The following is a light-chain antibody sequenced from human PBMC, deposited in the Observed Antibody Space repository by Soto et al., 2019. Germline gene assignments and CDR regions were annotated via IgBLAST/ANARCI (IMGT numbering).Light chain of an antibody. J-gene: IGKJ1*01. Sequence: DIQMTQSPATLSVSAWESATLSCRASQSVSSNLAWYQQKPGQAPRLLIYGASTRATGIPARFSGSGSGTEFTLTISSLQSEDFAVYYCQQYKNWPKTFGQGTKVDIK. CDR3: QQYKNWPKT. V-gene: IGKV3-15*01. CDR1: QSVSSN. CDR2: GAS.